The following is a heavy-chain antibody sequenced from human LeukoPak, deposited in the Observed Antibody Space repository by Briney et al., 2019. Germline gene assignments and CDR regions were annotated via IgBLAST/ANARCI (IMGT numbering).Heavy chain of an antibody. J-gene: IGHJ5*02. V-gene: IGHV4-39*07. CDR3: ARVPGYCSSTSCYPYSWFDP. CDR2: IYYSGST. CDR1: GGSISSSSYY. D-gene: IGHD2-2*01. Sequence: SETLSLTCTVSGGSISSSSYYWGWIRQPPGKGLEWIGSIYYSGSTYYNPSLKSRVTISVDTSKNQFSLKLSSVTAADTAVYYCARVPGYCSSTSCYPYSWFDPWGQGTLVTVSS.